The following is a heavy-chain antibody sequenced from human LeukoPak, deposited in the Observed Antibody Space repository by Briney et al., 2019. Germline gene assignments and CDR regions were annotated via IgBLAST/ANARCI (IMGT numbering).Heavy chain of an antibody. V-gene: IGHV4-39*01. D-gene: IGHD5-18*01. Sequence: PSGTLSLTCTVSGGSISSSSYYWGWIRQPPGKGLEWIGSIYYSGSTYYNPSLKSRVTISVDTSKNQFSLKLSSVTAADTAVYYCAVYRSGFDYWGQGTLVTVSS. CDR1: GGSISSSSYY. CDR3: AVYRSGFDY. CDR2: IYYSGST. J-gene: IGHJ4*02.